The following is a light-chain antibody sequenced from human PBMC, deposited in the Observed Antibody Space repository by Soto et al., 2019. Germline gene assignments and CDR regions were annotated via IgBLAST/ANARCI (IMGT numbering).Light chain of an antibody. CDR3: SSYTSSSTYV. J-gene: IGLJ1*01. CDR1: SSDVAGYDY. Sequence: QSALTQPASVSGSPGQAITISCTGTSSDVAGYDYVSWYQQHPGKAPKLMISEVSNRPSGVSNRFSGSKSGNTASLTISGLQVEDEADYYCSSYTSSSTYVFGTGTKLTVL. CDR2: EVS. V-gene: IGLV2-14*01.